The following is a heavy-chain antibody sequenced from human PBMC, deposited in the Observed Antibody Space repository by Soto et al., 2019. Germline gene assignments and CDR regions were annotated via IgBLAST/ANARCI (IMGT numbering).Heavy chain of an antibody. J-gene: IGHJ4*02. V-gene: IGHV3-23*01. CDR2: ISGSGGST. D-gene: IGHD5-12*01. CDR1: GFTFSSYA. CDR3: ASGYSGYTHTY. Sequence: GGSLRLSCAASGFTFSSYAMSWVRQAPGKGLEWVSAISGSGGSTYYADSVKGRFAISRDNSKNTLYLQMNSLRAEDTAVYYCASGYSGYTHTYWGQGTLVTVSS.